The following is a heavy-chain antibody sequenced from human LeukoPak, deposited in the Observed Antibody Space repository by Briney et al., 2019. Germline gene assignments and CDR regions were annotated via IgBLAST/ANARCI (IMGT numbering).Heavy chain of an antibody. Sequence: SETLSLTCAVSGYSISRGYFWGWIRLPPGQGLEWIGRIYHSGSTYYKPSLKRRVTISVETSKNQFSLRLNSVTAADTAVYYWARGRCMDVWGKGTTVTVPS. CDR3: ARGRCMDV. J-gene: IGHJ6*03. CDR2: IYHSGST. V-gene: IGHV4-38-2*01. CDR1: GYSISRGYF.